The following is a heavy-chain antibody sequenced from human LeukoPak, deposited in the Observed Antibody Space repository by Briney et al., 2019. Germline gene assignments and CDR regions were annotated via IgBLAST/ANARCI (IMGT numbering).Heavy chain of an antibody. CDR2: ISAGSSTI. CDR3: ARDHHRRLYDSQARDTFDI. CDR1: GFTFSSYS. Sequence: GGSLRLSRAASGFTFSSYSMNWVRQAPGKGLEWVSYISAGSSTIYYSDSVKGRFTISRDNAKNSLYLQMNSLRAEDTAVYYCARDHHRRLYDSQARDTFDIWGQGTMVTVSS. D-gene: IGHD3-22*01. V-gene: IGHV3-48*01. J-gene: IGHJ3*02.